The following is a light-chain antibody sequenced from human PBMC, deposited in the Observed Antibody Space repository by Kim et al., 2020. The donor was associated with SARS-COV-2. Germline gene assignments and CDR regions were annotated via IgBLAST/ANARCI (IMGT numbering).Light chain of an antibody. Sequence: PGERATLSCRASQSVSRSYLAWYQQKPGQSPSLLIYDASNRATGVPDRFSGSGSGTDFTLTISRVEPEDVAVFYCQQYGSSPYTFGQGTKLEI. CDR2: DAS. CDR1: QSVSRSY. J-gene: IGKJ2*01. V-gene: IGKV3-20*01. CDR3: QQYGSSPYT.